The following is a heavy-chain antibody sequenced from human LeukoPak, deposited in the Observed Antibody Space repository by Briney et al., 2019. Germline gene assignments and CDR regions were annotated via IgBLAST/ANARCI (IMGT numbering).Heavy chain of an antibody. D-gene: IGHD3/OR15-3a*01. V-gene: IGHV4-34*01. Sequence: SETLSLTCAVYGGSFSGYYWSWIRQPPGKELEWIGSIYYSGSTYYNPSLKSRVTISVDTSKNQFSLKLSSVTAADTAVYYCASLSRGLIDYWGQGTLVTVSS. CDR1: GGSFSGYY. CDR3: ASLSRGLIDY. CDR2: IYYSGST. J-gene: IGHJ4*02.